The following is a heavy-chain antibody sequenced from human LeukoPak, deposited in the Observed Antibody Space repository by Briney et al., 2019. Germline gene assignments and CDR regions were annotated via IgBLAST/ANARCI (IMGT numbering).Heavy chain of an antibody. J-gene: IGHJ6*03. Sequence: GGSLRLSCAASGFTFSSYSMNWVRQAPGKGVEWVSDIYKNAITYYADTVKGRFTISRDNSKNTLYLQMNSLRADDTAVYYCARSLRVRGVPDYMDVWGKGTTVTISS. D-gene: IGHD3-10*01. V-gene: IGHV3-53*01. CDR2: IYKNAIT. CDR3: ARSLRVRGVPDYMDV. CDR1: GFTFSSYS.